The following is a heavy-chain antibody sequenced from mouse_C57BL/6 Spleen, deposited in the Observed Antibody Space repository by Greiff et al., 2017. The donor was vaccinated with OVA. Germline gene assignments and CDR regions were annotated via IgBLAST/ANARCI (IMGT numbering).Heavy chain of an antibody. J-gene: IGHJ2*01. D-gene: IGHD1-1*01. Sequence: VQLQQSGAELVRPGASVTLSCKASGYTFTDYEMHWVKQTPVHGLEWIGAIDPETGGTAYNQKFKGKAILTADKSSSTAYMELRSLTSEDSAVYYCTRSDYGSSYWYYFDDWGQGTTLTVSS. CDR1: GYTFTDYE. V-gene: IGHV1-15*01. CDR2: IDPETGGT. CDR3: TRSDYGSSYWYYFDD.